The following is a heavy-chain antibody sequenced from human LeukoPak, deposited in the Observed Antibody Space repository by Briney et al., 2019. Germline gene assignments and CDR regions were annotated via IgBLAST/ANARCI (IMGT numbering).Heavy chain of an antibody. Sequence: PGGSLRLSCAASGFTFSSYAMHWVRQAPGKGLEWVAVISYDGSNKYYADSVKGRFTISRDNSQNTLYLQMNSLRAEDTAVYYCARDINSNFTNWFDPWGQGTLVTVSS. CDR3: ARDINSNFTNWFDP. J-gene: IGHJ5*02. V-gene: IGHV3-30-3*01. D-gene: IGHD4-11*01. CDR2: ISYDGSNK. CDR1: GFTFSSYA.